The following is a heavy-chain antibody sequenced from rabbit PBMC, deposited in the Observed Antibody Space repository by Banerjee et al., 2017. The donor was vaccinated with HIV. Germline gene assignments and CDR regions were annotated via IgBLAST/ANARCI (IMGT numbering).Heavy chain of an antibody. CDR1: GFSFSNKAV. D-gene: IGHD4-1*01. CDR3: ARDLAGAIGWNFYL. J-gene: IGHJ3*01. CDR2: INTATGKP. V-gene: IGHV1S45*01. Sequence: QEQLVESGGGLVKPEGSLKLSCTASGFSFSNKAVMCWVRQAPGKGLEWIACINTATGKPVYATWAKRRFTISTTSSTTVTLQMTSLTAADTATYFCARDLAGAIGWNFYLWGQGTLVTVS.